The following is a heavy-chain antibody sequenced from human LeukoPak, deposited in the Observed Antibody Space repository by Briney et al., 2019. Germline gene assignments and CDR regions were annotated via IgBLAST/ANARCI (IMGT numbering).Heavy chain of an antibody. CDR2: IYYSGST. D-gene: IGHD5-12*01. Sequence: PSETLSLTCTVSGGSISSYYWSWIRQPPGKGLEWIGYIYYSGSTDYNPSLKSRVTISVDTSKNQFSLKLSSVTAADTAVYYCARAERGYSGYDWWFVPWGQGTLVTVSS. V-gene: IGHV4-59*01. CDR3: ARAERGYSGYDWWFVP. CDR1: GGSISSYY. J-gene: IGHJ5*02.